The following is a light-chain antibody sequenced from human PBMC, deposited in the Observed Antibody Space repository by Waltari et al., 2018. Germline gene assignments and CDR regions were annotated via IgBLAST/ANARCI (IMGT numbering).Light chain of an antibody. CDR2: DVS. CDR1: SSDVGGSHY. J-gene: IGLJ2*01. Sequence: QSALTQPASVSGSPGQSITISCTGTSSDVGGSHYVSWYQKHPGKAPKLLIYDVSNRPSGVSNRFSASKSGNTASLIISGLQAEDEADYYCSSYTSSTTLLLISGGGTKLTVL. V-gene: IGLV2-14*03. CDR3: SSYTSSTTLLLI.